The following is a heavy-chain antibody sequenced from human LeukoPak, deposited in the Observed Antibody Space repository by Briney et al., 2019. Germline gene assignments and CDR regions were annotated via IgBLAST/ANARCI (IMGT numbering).Heavy chain of an antibody. Sequence: GGSLRLSCVGSGVIVRSNYMTWVRQAPGKGLEWVSILYHGGSTYYADSVKGRFTISRDNSKNTLYLQMNSLRAEDTAVYYCAKTRGYYYDSSGYSFDYWGQGTLVTVSS. CDR1: GVIVRSNY. D-gene: IGHD3-22*01. V-gene: IGHV3-66*02. CDR3: AKTRGYYYDSSGYSFDY. J-gene: IGHJ4*02. CDR2: LYHGGST.